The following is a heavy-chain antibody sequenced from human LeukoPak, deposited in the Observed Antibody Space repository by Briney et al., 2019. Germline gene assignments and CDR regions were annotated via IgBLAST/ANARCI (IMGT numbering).Heavy chain of an antibody. CDR3: ARVSGSGWYWRLDY. J-gene: IGHJ4*02. D-gene: IGHD6-19*01. Sequence: SQTLSLTCAISGDSVSSNSAAWNWIRQSPSRGLEWLGRTFYRSRWYNDYAVSMKSRININRDTSKNQFSLHLHSVTPEDTAVYYCARVSGSGWYWRLDYWGQRTLVTVSS. V-gene: IGHV6-1*01. CDR2: TFYRSRWYN. CDR1: GDSVSSNSAA.